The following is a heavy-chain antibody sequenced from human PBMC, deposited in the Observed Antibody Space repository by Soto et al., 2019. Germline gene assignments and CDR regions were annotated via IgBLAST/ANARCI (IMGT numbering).Heavy chain of an antibody. D-gene: IGHD6-6*01. J-gene: IGHJ3*02. Sequence: QVPLVQSGAEVKKPGASVKVSCKASGYTFTSYDINWVRQATGQGLEWMGWMNPNSGNTGYAQKFQGRVTMTRNTSISTAYMELSSLRSEDTAVYYCARPHRPGADSSYAFDIWGQGTMVTVSS. CDR1: GYTFTSYD. V-gene: IGHV1-8*01. CDR3: ARPHRPGADSSYAFDI. CDR2: MNPNSGNT.